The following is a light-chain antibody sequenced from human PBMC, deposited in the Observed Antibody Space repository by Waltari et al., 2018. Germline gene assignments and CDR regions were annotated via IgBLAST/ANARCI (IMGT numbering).Light chain of an antibody. Sequence: QFALTQPASVSGSPGQSVTIFCTGTSNDVGGYNSVSWYQEHPGQAPRVIIYDVSERPSGVSDRFSGSESGNTASLTSSGLQAEDESDYYCSSQSSNNVVLFGGGTKLTVL. CDR3: SSQSSNNVVL. V-gene: IGLV2-14*01. CDR1: SNDVGGYNS. CDR2: DVS. J-gene: IGLJ2*01.